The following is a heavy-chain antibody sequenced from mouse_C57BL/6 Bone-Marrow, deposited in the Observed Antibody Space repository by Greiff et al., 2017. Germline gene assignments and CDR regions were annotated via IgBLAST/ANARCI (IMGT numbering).Heavy chain of an antibody. CDR2: IYPRDGST. Sequence: QVTLKVSGPELVKPGASVKLSCKASGYTFTSYDINWVKQRPGQGLEWIGWIYPRDGSTKYNEKFKGKGTLTVDTSSSTAYMELHSLTSEDSAVYFCARLEFDGSSGDWYFDVWGTGTTVTVSS. CDR1: GYTFTSYD. D-gene: IGHD1-1*01. CDR3: ARLEFDGSSGDWYFDV. J-gene: IGHJ1*03. V-gene: IGHV1-85*01.